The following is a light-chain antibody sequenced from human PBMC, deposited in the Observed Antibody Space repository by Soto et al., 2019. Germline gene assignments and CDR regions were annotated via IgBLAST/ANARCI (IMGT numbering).Light chain of an antibody. Sequence: QSVLTQPPSVSGAPGQRVTISCTGNNYNLGAGYDVHWYQQLPGTAPRLVMYGNTNRPSGVPDRFSGSKSGTSASLAITGLQAEGEADYYCQSYDASQTGSYVFGTGTKLTVL. CDR3: QSYDASQTGSYV. CDR2: GNT. CDR1: NYNLGAGYD. V-gene: IGLV1-40*01. J-gene: IGLJ1*01.